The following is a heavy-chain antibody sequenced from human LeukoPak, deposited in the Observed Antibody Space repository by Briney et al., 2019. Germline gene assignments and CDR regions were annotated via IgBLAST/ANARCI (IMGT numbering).Heavy chain of an antibody. V-gene: IGHV4-30-2*01. J-gene: IGHJ4*02. Sequence: SETLSLTCAVSGGSISSGGYSWSWIRQPPGKGLEWIGYIYHSGSTYYNPSLKSRVTISVDRSKNQFSLKLSSVTAADTAVYYCARRASFSSTSSLSHYFDYWGQGTLVTVSS. CDR3: ARRASFSSTSSLSHYFDY. CDR2: IYHSGST. CDR1: GGSISSGGYS. D-gene: IGHD2-2*01.